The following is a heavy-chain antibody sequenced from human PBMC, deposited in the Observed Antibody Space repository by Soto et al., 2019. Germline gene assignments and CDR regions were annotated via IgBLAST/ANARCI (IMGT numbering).Heavy chain of an antibody. CDR1: GGSISSSSYY. Sequence: QLQLQESGPGLVKPSETLSLTCTVSGGSISSSSYYWGWIRQPSGKGLEWIGSIYYSGSTYYNPSLKSRATISVDTSKNQCSLKLSSVTAADTAVYYCASSYGDYVSYWGQGTLVTVSS. CDR2: IYYSGST. D-gene: IGHD4-17*01. V-gene: IGHV4-39*01. J-gene: IGHJ4*02. CDR3: ASSYGDYVSY.